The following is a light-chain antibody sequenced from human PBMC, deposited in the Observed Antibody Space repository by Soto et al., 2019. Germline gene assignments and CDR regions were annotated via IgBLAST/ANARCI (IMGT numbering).Light chain of an antibody. V-gene: IGKV3-20*01. Sequence: DIGLTQSPGPVSLSPWEGVTLSCRAGQIVTSSQLAWYQQKPGQAPRLLVFGASSRVLGIPDRVSGSGSGTYFTLTISRLEPEDFAMYYCQQDGRSPRTFGQGTKVDIK. CDR1: QIVTSSQ. CDR3: QQDGRSPRT. J-gene: IGKJ1*01. CDR2: GAS.